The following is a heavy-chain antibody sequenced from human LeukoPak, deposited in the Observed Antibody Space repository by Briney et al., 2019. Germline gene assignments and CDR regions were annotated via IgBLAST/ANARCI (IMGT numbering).Heavy chain of an antibody. CDR3: ARVLTVGATTGAFDI. CDR2: MSSSSSYI. CDR1: GFTYISYS. J-gene: IGHJ3*02. D-gene: IGHD1-26*01. Sequence: GGSLRLSCAASGFTYISYSMNWVRQAPGKGVEWVSSMSSSSSYIYYADSVKGRFTISRDNAKNSLYLQMNSLRAEDTAVYYCARVLTVGATTGAFDIWGQGTMVTVSS. V-gene: IGHV3-21*01.